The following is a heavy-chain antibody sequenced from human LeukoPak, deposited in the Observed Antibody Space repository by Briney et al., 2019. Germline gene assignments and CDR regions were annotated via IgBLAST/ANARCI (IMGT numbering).Heavy chain of an antibody. D-gene: IGHD3/OR15-3a*01. CDR2: INLHGSVK. J-gene: IGHJ4*02. V-gene: IGHV3-7*01. Sequence: GGSLRLSCAVSGFTLSDYWMNGLRQAPGKGLEWVANINLHGSVKLHVDSVEGRFTISRDNAKNSLFLQMTSLKVEDTALYYCGACGLYDYWGQGTLVTVSS. CDR3: GACGLYDY. CDR1: GFTLSDYW.